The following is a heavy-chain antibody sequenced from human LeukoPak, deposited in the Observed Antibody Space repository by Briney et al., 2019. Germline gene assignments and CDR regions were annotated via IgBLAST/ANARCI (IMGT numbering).Heavy chain of an antibody. Sequence: PGGSLRLSCAASGFTFSRAWMSWVRQAPGKGLDWVGRIKSKTDGGTTDYDAPVKGRFTISRDDSQNTLFLQMDNLKTEDAGVYYCSTFGPTSGPLWGRGTLVTVSS. D-gene: IGHD5-12*01. J-gene: IGHJ2*01. CDR3: STFGPTSGPL. CDR2: IKSKTDGGTT. V-gene: IGHV3-15*01. CDR1: GFTFSRAW.